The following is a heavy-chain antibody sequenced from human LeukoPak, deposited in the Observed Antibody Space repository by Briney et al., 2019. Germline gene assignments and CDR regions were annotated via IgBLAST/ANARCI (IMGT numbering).Heavy chain of an antibody. D-gene: IGHD3-22*01. J-gene: IGHJ4*02. CDR2: INHSGST. V-gene: IGHV4-34*01. Sequence: SETLSLTCAVYGGSFSGYYWSWIRQPPGKGLEWIGEINHSGSTNYNPSLKSRVTISVDTSKNQFSLKLSSVTAADTAVYYCAILYYDSSGYHDYWGQGTLVTVPS. CDR3: AILYYDSSGYHDY. CDR1: GGSFSGYY.